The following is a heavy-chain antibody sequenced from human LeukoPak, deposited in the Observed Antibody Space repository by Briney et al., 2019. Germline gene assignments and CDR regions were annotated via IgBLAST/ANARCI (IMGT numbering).Heavy chain of an antibody. Sequence: GGSLRLSCAASGFTFSSYAMSWVRQAPGKGLEWVSAISGSGGSTYYADSVKGRFTISMDNSKNPLYLQMNSLRAEDTAVYYCAKERPEVWFGEINWFDPWGQGTLVTVSS. CDR2: ISGSGGST. V-gene: IGHV3-23*01. D-gene: IGHD3-10*01. CDR1: GFTFSSYA. J-gene: IGHJ5*02. CDR3: AKERPEVWFGEINWFDP.